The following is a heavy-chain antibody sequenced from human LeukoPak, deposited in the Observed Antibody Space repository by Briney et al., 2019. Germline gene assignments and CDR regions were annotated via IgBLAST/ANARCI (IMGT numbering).Heavy chain of an antibody. V-gene: IGHV4-61*01. CDR1: GGSVSSGSYY. Sequence: KPSETLSLTCTVSGGSVSSGSYYWSWIRQPPGKGLEWIGYIYYSGSTNYNPSLKSRVTISVDTSKNQFSLKLSSVTAADTAVYYCARVRFGWYGRSPSGLDYWGQGTLVTVSS. CDR2: IYYSGST. J-gene: IGHJ4*02. D-gene: IGHD6-19*01. CDR3: ARVRFGWYGRSPSGLDY.